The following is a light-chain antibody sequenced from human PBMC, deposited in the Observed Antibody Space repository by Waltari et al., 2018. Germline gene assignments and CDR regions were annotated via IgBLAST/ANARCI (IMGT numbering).Light chain of an antibody. CDR3: QTGGHGTWV. CDR2: INSDGIH. CDR1: SGHSSNV. V-gene: IGLV4-69*01. J-gene: IGLJ3*02. Sequence: QLVLTQSPSASASLGASVKLTCTLSSGHSSNVIAWLQQQPERCPRYLMKINSDGIHSKGDGIPDRFSGSSSGAGRYLTISSVQPEDEADYYCQTGGHGTWVFGGGTKLTVL.